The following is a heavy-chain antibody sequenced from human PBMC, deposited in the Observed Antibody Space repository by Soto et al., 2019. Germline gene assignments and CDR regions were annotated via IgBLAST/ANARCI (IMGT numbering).Heavy chain of an antibody. CDR1: AGSISSSSSY. J-gene: IGHJ4*02. V-gene: IGHV4-39*01. D-gene: IGHD3-22*01. CDR3: AGLFRYLSSVSNLNY. Sequence: QLQLQESGPGLAKPSETLSLTCTVSAGSISSSSSYWGWIRQPPGTGLELVGSLYYLGNTYYNPSLGSRVSISVDPAKNQFSLNLNSVTAAPTAVCDLAGLFRYLSSVSNLNYLGPGALVTVSS. CDR2: LYYLGNT.